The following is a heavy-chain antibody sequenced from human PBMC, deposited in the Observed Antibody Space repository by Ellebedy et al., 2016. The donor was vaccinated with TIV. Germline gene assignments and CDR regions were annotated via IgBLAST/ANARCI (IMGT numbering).Heavy chain of an antibody. Sequence: ASVKVSCXASGYTFTSFEINWVRQATGQGLEWMGWMNPDTTNTGYAQRFQDRVTMTRNNSISTAYMELSSLRSEDTAVYYCARFYDHSSGYFDYWGQGTLVTVSS. J-gene: IGHJ4*02. D-gene: IGHD3-22*01. CDR3: ARFYDHSSGYFDY. V-gene: IGHV1-8*01. CDR1: GYTFTSFE. CDR2: MNPDTTNT.